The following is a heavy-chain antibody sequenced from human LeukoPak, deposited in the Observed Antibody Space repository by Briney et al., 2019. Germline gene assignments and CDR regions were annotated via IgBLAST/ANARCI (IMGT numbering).Heavy chain of an antibody. CDR1: GGTFSGYY. V-gene: IGHV4-34*01. CDR2: INHSGST. J-gene: IGHJ4*02. D-gene: IGHD3-22*01. Sequence: SETLSLTCAVSGGTFSGYYWTWIRQPPGKGLEWIGEINHSGSTNYNPSLKSRVTISVDTSKNQFSLKLNSVTAADTAVYYCAREGTESYYYDSSGYPPDYWGQGTLVTVSS. CDR3: AREGTESYYYDSSGYPPDY.